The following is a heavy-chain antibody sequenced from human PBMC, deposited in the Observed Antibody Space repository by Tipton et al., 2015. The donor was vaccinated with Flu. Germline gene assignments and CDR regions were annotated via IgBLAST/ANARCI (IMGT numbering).Heavy chain of an antibody. CDR2: IYYSGNT. D-gene: IGHD1-26*01. Sequence: TLSLTCTVSGGSISTYYWSWIRQPPGKGLEWIGYIYYSGNTKYNPSLKSRVTISVDTSKNQFSLILTSVTAADTAVYYCARVPVGARTVLADFWGQGTLVTVSS. CDR1: GGSISTYY. J-gene: IGHJ4*02. CDR3: ARVPVGARTVLADF. V-gene: IGHV4-59*01.